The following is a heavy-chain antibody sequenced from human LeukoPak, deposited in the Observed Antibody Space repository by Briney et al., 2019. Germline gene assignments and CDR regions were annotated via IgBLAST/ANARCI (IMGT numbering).Heavy chain of an antibody. Sequence: GGSLRLSCAASGFTFRTYWMHWVRQAPGKGLLWVSRISTDGSGTIYADSVKGRFTISRDNANNTLYLQMNSLRAEDTALYCCARAKPGGNWFDPWGQGTLVTVSS. J-gene: IGHJ5*02. CDR2: ISTDGSGT. CDR1: GFTFRTYW. V-gene: IGHV3-74*01. CDR3: ARAKPGGNWFDP. D-gene: IGHD3-16*01.